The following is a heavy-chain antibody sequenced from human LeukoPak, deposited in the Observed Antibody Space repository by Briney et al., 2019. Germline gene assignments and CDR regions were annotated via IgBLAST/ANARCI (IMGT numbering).Heavy chain of an antibody. Sequence: GGSLRLSWAASGFTFRTYSIHWVRQARGKGLEWVTVVSADGRTQLYSDSVKGRFTVSRDNSLNTLHLQMNSLKTEDTAVYYCAREFGHNRWYFDYWGQGALVTVSS. CDR1: GFTFRTYS. V-gene: IGHV3-30*03. CDR3: AREFGHNRWYFDY. CDR2: VSADGRTQ. J-gene: IGHJ4*02. D-gene: IGHD5-24*01.